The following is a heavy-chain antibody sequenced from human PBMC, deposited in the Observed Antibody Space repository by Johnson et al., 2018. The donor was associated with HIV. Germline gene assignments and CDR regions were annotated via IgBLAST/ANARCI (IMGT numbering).Heavy chain of an antibody. CDR2: ISSDGTNK. D-gene: IGHD3-10*01. Sequence: QVQLVESGGGVVQPGRSLRLSCAASGFTFSSNAIHWVRQAPGKGLEWVAVISSDGTNKYYADSVKGRFTISRDNSKNTLYLQMNSLSAGDSAVYYCARVGGSWMLDAFDIWGQGTVVTVSS. CDR3: ARVGGSWMLDAFDI. V-gene: IGHV3-30*04. J-gene: IGHJ3*02. CDR1: GFTFSSNA.